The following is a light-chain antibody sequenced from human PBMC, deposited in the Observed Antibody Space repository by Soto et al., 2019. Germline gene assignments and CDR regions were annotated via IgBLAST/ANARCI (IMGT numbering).Light chain of an antibody. CDR3: TSHASDNTWV. J-gene: IGLJ3*02. CDR1: SSDVGGYNF. CDR2: EVS. V-gene: IGLV2-14*01. Sequence: QSVLTQSASVSGSPGQSITISCTGTSSDVGGYNFVSWYQQHPGKAPKLMIYEVSNRPSGVSNRFSGSKSGNTASLTISGPQAEDEADYYCTSHASDNTWVFGGGTKLTVL.